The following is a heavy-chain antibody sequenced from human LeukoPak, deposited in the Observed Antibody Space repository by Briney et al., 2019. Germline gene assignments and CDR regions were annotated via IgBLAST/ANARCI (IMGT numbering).Heavy chain of an antibody. D-gene: IGHD1-14*01. J-gene: IGHJ4*02. Sequence: KSGGALRLSCAASGFTFRDYYMSWIRQAPGKGLGWVSYISSSGSTIYYADSVKGRFTISRDNAKNSLYLQMNSLRAEDTAVYYCARAGYTEPEGLDYWGQGTLVTVSS. CDR1: GFTFRDYY. CDR2: ISSSGSTI. CDR3: ARAGYTEPEGLDY. V-gene: IGHV3-11*01.